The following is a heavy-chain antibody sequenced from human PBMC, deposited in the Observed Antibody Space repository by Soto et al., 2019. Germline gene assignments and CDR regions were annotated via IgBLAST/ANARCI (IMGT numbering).Heavy chain of an antibody. CDR1: GGSISSYY. D-gene: IGHD6-19*01. CDR2: IYYSGST. V-gene: IGHV4-59*01. J-gene: IGHJ6*02. Sequence: QVQLQESGPGLVKPSETLSLICTVSGGSISSYYWSWIRQSPGKGLEWIGYIYYSGSTKYNPSLKSRVTISVDRSKNQFSLKLSSVTAADTAVYYCARDRIPVAGGGMDVWGQGTTVTVSS. CDR3: ARDRIPVAGGGMDV.